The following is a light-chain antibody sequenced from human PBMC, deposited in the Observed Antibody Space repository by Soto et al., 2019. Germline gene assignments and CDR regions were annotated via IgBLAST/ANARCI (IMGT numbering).Light chain of an antibody. CDR2: AAS. V-gene: IGKV1-39*01. J-gene: IGKJ3*01. Sequence: DIQMTQSPSSLSASVGDRVTITCRASQSISSYLNWYQQKPGKAPKLLIYAASSLQSGVPSRFSGSGSGTDFTLPISSLQPEDFATYYCQQSYSTPPFLFTFGPGTKVDIK. CDR3: QQSYSTPPFLFT. CDR1: QSISSY.